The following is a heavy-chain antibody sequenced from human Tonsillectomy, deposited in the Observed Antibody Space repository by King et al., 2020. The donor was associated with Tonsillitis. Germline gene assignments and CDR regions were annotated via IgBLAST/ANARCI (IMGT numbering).Heavy chain of an antibody. CDR1: GYSISSGYY. CDR2: IYHRGST. J-gene: IGHJ5*02. V-gene: IGHV4-38-2*01. CDR3: ARGGVHFYGSGSYKLDP. D-gene: IGHD3-10*01. Sequence: QVQLQESGPGLMKPSETLSLTCAVSGYSISSGYYWGWIRQSPGKGLEWIGTIYHRGSTYYKPSLKRRVTMSVDTSKNQFSLKLSSVTAADTAVYYCARGGVHFYGSGSYKLDPWGQGTLVTVSS.